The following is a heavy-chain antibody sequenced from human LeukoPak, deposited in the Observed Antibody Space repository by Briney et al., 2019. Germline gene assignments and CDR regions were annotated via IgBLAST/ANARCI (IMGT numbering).Heavy chain of an antibody. V-gene: IGHV1-69*13. CDR1: GGTFSSYA. D-gene: IGHD6-19*01. J-gene: IGHJ4*02. Sequence: ASVKVSCKASGGTFSSYAISWVRQAPGQGLEWMGGIIPIFGTANYAQKFQGRVTITADESTSTAYMELSSLRSEDTAVYYCARGSSPSGSNDYWGQGTLVTVSS. CDR3: ARGSSPSGSNDY. CDR2: IIPIFGTA.